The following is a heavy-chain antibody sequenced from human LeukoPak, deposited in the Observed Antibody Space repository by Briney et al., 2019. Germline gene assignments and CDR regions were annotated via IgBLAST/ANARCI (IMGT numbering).Heavy chain of an antibody. CDR1: GFTFTTYG. CDR3: TRGGLFTYDSSGYPIDF. Sequence: PGGSLRLSCAASGFTFTTYGMHWVRQAPGKGLEWVAIIWNDGSNQFYADSVKGRFTISRDTSNNTLFLQMNSLRAEDTAVYYCTRGGLFTYDSSGYPIDFRGQGTLVTVSS. V-gene: IGHV3-33*01. CDR2: IWNDGSNQ. D-gene: IGHD3-22*01. J-gene: IGHJ4*02.